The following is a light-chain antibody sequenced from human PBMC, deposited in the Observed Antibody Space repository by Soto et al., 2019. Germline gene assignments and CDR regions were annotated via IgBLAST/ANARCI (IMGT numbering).Light chain of an antibody. J-gene: IGKJ1*01. CDR3: QQYGSSGT. CDR2: GAS. CDR1: QSVSSRY. V-gene: IGKV3-20*01. Sequence: EIVFTQSPGTLSFSPGERATLSCRASQSVSSRYLAWYQLKLGQAPRLLIYGASSRATGIPDRFSGSGPGTDFTLTISRLEPEDFAVYYCQQYGSSGTFGQGTKVDIK.